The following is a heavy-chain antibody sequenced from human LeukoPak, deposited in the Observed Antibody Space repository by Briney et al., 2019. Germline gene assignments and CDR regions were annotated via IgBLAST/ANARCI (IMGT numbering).Heavy chain of an antibody. CDR3: ASIRRSLAQLLSYYFDY. V-gene: IGHV4-39*01. D-gene: IGHD2-2*01. J-gene: IGHJ4*02. CDR2: IYYSGST. CDR1: GGSISSSSSY. Sequence: ASETLSLTCTVSGGSISSSSSYWGWIRQPPGKGLEWIGSIYYSGSTYYNPSLKSRVTISVETSKNQFSLKLSSVAAADTAVYYCASIRRSLAQLLSYYFDYWGQGTLVTVSS.